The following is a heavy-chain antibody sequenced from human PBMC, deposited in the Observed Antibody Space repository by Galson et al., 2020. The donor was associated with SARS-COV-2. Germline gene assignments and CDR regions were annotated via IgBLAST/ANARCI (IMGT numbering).Heavy chain of an antibody. D-gene: IGHD3-10*01. CDR1: GFTFSSYA. Sequence: QAGGSLRLSCAASGFTFSSYAMHWVSQAPGKGLEWVAVISYDGSNKYYADSVKGRFTISRDNSKNTLYLQMNSLRAEDTAVYYCARSLLLWFGGYGMDVWGQGTTVTVSS. CDR3: ARSLLLWFGGYGMDV. CDR2: ISYDGSNK. J-gene: IGHJ6*02. V-gene: IGHV3-30-3*01.